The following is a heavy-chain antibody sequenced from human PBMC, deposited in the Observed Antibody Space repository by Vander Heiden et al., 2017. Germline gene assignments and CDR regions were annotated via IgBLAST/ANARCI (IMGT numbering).Heavy chain of an antibody. J-gene: IGHJ4*02. CDR2: TKRQPAGGPI. CDR3: STGGFYFDY. CDR1: GFTFSKAC. V-gene: IGHV3-15*01. Sequence: VQMVESGGGLVKPGGSLKPSCTASGFTFSKACMNWVRQAPGKGLEWVGRTKRQPAGGPIDYAAPVKGRFTISRDDSKNTVYLQMNTLRTEDTAVYYCSTGGFYFDYWGQGTLVAVSS. D-gene: IGHD3-16*01.